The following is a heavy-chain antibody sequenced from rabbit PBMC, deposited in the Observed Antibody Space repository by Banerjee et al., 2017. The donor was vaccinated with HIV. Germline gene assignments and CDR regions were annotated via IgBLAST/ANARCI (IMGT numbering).Heavy chain of an antibody. CDR3: ARDLAGVIGWNFNL. D-gene: IGHD4-1*01. J-gene: IGHJ4*01. Sequence: QEQLEESGGGLVQPEGSLTLTCTASGFSFNNNYVMCWVRQAPGKGLELIACIYAGKSGTTWYASWAKGRFTISKTSSPTVTLQMTSLTAADTATYFCARDLAGVIGWNFNLWGPGTLVTVS. CDR2: IYAGKSGTT. V-gene: IGHV1S45*01. CDR1: GFSFNNNYV.